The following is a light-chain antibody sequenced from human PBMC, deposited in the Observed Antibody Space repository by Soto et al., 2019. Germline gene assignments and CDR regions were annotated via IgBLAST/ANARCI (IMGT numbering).Light chain of an antibody. V-gene: IGLV2-14*01. CDR2: EVT. CDR1: SSDVGAYNY. J-gene: IGLJ1*01. CDR3: FSYTSSGTYV. Sequence: QSALTQPASVSGSLGQSITISCTGTSSDVGAYNYVSWYQQHPDKAPKLLIFEVTNRPSGVSGRFSGSKSGITASLSISGLQAEDETDYYCFSYTSSGTYVFGTGTKLTVL.